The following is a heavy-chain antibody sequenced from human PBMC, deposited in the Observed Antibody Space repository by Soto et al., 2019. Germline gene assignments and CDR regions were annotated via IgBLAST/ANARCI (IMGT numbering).Heavy chain of an antibody. CDR3: ARDLHSSGRQSWFDP. V-gene: IGHV4-31*03. CDR1: GGSISSGGYY. Sequence: NPSETLSLTCTVSGGSISSGGYYWSWIRQHPGKGLEWIGYIYYSGSTYYNPSLKSRVTISVDTSKNQFSLKLSSVTAADTAVYYCARDLHSSGRQSWFDPWGQGTLVTVSS. CDR2: IYYSGST. J-gene: IGHJ5*02. D-gene: IGHD3-22*01.